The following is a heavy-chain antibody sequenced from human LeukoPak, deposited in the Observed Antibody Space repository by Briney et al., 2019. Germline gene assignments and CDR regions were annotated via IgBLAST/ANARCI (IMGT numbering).Heavy chain of an antibody. J-gene: IGHJ4*02. V-gene: IGHV4-39*01. Sequence: ETLSLTCTVSGGFIRSSSYYWGWIRQPPGKGLEWIGVIYYNGRTYYNPSLKSRVTISVDTSNNQFSLKLTSVTAADTAVYFCATQGNYFRISDYWGQGTLVTVSS. CDR2: IYYNGRT. CDR3: ATQGNYFRISDY. CDR1: GGFIRSSSYY. D-gene: IGHD4-11*01.